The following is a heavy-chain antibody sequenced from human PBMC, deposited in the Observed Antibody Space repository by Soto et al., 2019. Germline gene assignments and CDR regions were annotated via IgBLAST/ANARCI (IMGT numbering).Heavy chain of an antibody. CDR1: GDSVSSNSAA. CDR2: TYYRSKWYN. J-gene: IGHJ4*02. D-gene: IGHD6-13*01. V-gene: IGHV6-1*01. Sequence: SQTLSLTCVISGDSVSSNSAAWNWIRQSPSRGLEWLGRTYYRSKWYNDYAVSVKSRITINPDTSKNQFSLQLNSVTPEDTAVYYCARVFHLSSRLSLDYWGQGTLVTVSS. CDR3: ARVFHLSSRLSLDY.